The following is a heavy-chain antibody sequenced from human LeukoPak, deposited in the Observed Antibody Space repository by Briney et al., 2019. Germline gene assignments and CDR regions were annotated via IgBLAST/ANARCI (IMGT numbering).Heavy chain of an antibody. J-gene: IGHJ5*02. Sequence: GGSLRLSCAASGITFSSFGMHWVRQAPGKGLEWVAFIWYDGSNKYYADSVKGRFTISRDNSKNTLYLQMNSLRVEDTAVYYCARDGTVTAGPFDPWGQGTLVTVSS. CDR2: IWYDGSNK. CDR1: GITFSSFG. CDR3: ARDGTVTAGPFDP. D-gene: IGHD4-11*01. V-gene: IGHV3-33*01.